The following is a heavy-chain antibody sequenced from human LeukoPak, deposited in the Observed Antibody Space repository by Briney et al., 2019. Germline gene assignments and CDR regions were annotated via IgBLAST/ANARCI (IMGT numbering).Heavy chain of an antibody. CDR3: ASSRYDSSGYYGIIGY. CDR2: ITRSSIYK. J-gene: IGHJ4*02. D-gene: IGHD3-22*01. CDR1: GFTFSSYS. V-gene: IGHV3-21*01. Sequence: PGGSLRLSCAASGFTFSSYSMNWARQAPGKGLEWVSSITRSSIYKYYADSVKGRFTISRDNAKNSLYLQMNSLRAEDTAVYYCASSRYDSSGYYGIIGYWGQGTLSPSPQ.